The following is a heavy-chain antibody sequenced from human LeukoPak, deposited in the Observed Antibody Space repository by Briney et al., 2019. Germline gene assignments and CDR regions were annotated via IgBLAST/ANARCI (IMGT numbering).Heavy chain of an antibody. D-gene: IGHD3-3*01. Sequence: ASVKVSCKASGYTFTDYYMHWVRQAPGQGLGWMGWINPISGGTNYALKFQGRVTMTRDTSISTAYMDLSRLRSDDTAVYYCAKVGGNWYFDLWGRGTLVTVSP. CDR3: AKVGGNWYFDL. CDR1: GYTFTDYY. V-gene: IGHV1-2*02. J-gene: IGHJ2*01. CDR2: INPISGGT.